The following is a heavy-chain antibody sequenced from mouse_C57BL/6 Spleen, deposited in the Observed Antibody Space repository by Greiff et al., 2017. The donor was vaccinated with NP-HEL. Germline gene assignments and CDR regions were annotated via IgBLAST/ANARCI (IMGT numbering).Heavy chain of an antibody. V-gene: IGHV1-62-2*01. D-gene: IGHD2-10*01. CDR3: ARHEEILQVGYWYFDV. J-gene: IGHJ1*03. CDR2: FYPGSGSI. CDR1: GYTFTEYT. Sequence: QVQLQQSGAELVKPGASVKLSCKASGYTFTEYTIHWVKQRSGQGLEWIGWFYPGSGSIKYNEKFKDKATLTADKYSSTVYMELSRLTSDDSAVYFCARHEEILQVGYWYFDVWGTGTTVTVSS.